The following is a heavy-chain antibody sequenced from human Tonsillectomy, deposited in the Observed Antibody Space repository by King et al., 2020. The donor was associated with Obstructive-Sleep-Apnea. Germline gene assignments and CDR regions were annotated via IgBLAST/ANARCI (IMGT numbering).Heavy chain of an antibody. Sequence: HVQLQESGPGLVKPSETLSLTCTVSGGSISSYYWSWIRQPPGKGLEWIGYIYYSGSTNYNPSLKSRVTISVDTSKNQFSLKLSSVTAADTAVYYCARLAAFFGVVIIEDYGMDVWGQGTTVTVSS. CDR3: ARLAAFFGVVIIEDYGMDV. V-gene: IGHV4-59*01. J-gene: IGHJ6*02. CDR1: GGSISSYY. D-gene: IGHD3-3*01. CDR2: IYYSGST.